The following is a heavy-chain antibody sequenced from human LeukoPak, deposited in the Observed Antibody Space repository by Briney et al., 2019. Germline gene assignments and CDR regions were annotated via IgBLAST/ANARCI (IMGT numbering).Heavy chain of an antibody. Sequence: GGSLRLSCAASGFTFSSYAMNWVRQAPGKGLEWVSAISGSGGSTYYADSVKGRFTISRDNSKNTPYLQMNSLRAEDTAVYYCAKRAITGTTSKGDFDYWGQGTLVTVSS. CDR1: GFTFSSYA. V-gene: IGHV3-23*01. J-gene: IGHJ4*02. D-gene: IGHD1-7*01. CDR3: AKRAITGTTSKGDFDY. CDR2: ISGSGGST.